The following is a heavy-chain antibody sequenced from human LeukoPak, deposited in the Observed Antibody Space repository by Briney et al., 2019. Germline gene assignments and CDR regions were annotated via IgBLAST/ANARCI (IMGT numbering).Heavy chain of an antibody. V-gene: IGHV3-30-3*01. Sequence: PGRSLRLSCAASGFTFSSYAMHWVRQAPGKGLEWVAVISYDGSNKYYADSVKGRFTISRDNSKSTLYLQMNSLRAEDTAVHYCARGSSAYYYVDYWGQGTLVTVSS. D-gene: IGHD3-22*01. CDR1: GFTFSSYA. CDR2: ISYDGSNK. CDR3: ARGSSAYYYVDY. J-gene: IGHJ4*02.